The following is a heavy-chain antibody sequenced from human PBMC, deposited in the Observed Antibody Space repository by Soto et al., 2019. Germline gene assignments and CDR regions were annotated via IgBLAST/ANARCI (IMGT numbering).Heavy chain of an antibody. V-gene: IGHV1-18*01. J-gene: IGHJ4*02. CDR3: ARSAPFDIYAITPVEF. CDR2: ISLYSDGT. Sequence: GASVKVSCKTSGYTFSNYGITWVRQAPGQPLEWLGWISLYSDGTNYAQKFQGRVSMTTDTSTTTAYMELRSLRSDDTAVYYCARSAPFDIYAITPVEFWGQGTLVTVSS. CDR1: GYTFSNYG. D-gene: IGHD3-9*01.